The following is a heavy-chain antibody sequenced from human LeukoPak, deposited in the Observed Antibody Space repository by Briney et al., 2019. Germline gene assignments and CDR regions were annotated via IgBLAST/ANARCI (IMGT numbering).Heavy chain of an antibody. Sequence: ASVKVSCKASGYTFTGYYMHWVRQAPGQGQEWMGRINPNSGGTNYAQKFQGRVTMTRDTSISTAYMELSRLRSDDTAVYYCAREWELHDAFDIWGQGTMVTVSS. CDR3: AREWELHDAFDI. CDR1: GYTFTGYY. D-gene: IGHD1-26*01. V-gene: IGHV1-2*06. CDR2: INPNSGGT. J-gene: IGHJ3*02.